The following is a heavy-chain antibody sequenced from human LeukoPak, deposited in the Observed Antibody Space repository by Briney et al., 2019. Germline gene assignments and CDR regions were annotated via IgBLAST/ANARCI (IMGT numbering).Heavy chain of an antibody. CDR1: GFSLSTSGMC. Sequence: SGPALVKPTQTLTLTCTFSGFSLSTSGMCVSWIRQPPGKALEWLARIDWDDDKYYSTSLKTRLTISKDTSKNQVVLTMTNMDPVDTATYYWARVTMVRGVIINDAFDIWGQGTMVTVSS. D-gene: IGHD3-10*01. V-gene: IGHV2-70*11. CDR2: IDWDDDK. J-gene: IGHJ3*02. CDR3: ARVTMVRGVIINDAFDI.